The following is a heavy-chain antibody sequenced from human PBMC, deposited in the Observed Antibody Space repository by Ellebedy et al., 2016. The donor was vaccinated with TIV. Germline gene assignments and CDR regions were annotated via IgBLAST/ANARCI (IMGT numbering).Heavy chain of an antibody. V-gene: IGHV3-23*01. CDR3: ASDLRAVVDY. D-gene: IGHD6-19*01. Sequence: GESLKISXAASGFTFSSYAMSWVRQAPGKGLEWVSAISGSGGSTYYADSVKGRFTISRDNSKNTLYLQMNSLRAEDTAVYYCASDLRAVVDYWGQGTLVTVSS. CDR1: GFTFSSYA. J-gene: IGHJ4*02. CDR2: ISGSGGST.